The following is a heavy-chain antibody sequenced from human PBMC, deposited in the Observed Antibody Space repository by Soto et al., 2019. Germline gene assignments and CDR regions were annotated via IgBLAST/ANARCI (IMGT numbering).Heavy chain of an antibody. CDR1: GFTFSSYA. J-gene: IGHJ4*02. CDR2: ISYDGSNK. V-gene: IGHV3-30-3*01. D-gene: IGHD3-22*01. CDR3: VAVDSSGPGPDY. Sequence: QVQLVESGGGVVQPGRSLRLSCAASGFTFSSYAMHWVRQAPGKGLEWVAVISYDGSNKYYADSVKGRFTISRDNSKNTLYLQMNSLRAEDTAVYFCVAVDSSGPGPDYWGQGTLVTVSS.